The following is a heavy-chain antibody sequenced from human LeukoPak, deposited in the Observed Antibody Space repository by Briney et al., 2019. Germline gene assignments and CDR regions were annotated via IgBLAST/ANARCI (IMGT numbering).Heavy chain of an antibody. CDR3: ARGLPGNYGYFDY. Sequence: GGSLRLSCAASAFTFPNYWMHGVRQAPGEGLVWVSRIKTDGSITNYADSVKGRFTISRDNAMNTLYLQMNSLRVEDTAVYFCARGLPGNYGYFDYWGQGALVTISS. J-gene: IGHJ4*02. CDR2: IKTDGSIT. D-gene: IGHD2-2*01. CDR1: AFTFPNYW. V-gene: IGHV3-74*01.